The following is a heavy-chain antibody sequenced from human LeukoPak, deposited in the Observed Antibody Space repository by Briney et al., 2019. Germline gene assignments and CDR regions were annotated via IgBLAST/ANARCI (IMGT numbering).Heavy chain of an antibody. J-gene: IGHJ4*02. CDR1: GFTFGDYA. CDR2: IRSKAYGGTT. Sequence: GGSLRLSCTASGFTFGDYAMSWVRQAPGKGLEWVGFIRSKAYGGTTEYAASVKGRFTISRDDSKSIAYLQMNSLKTEDTAVYYCTRDTVQVAGHDWGQGTLVTVSS. D-gene: IGHD6-19*01. V-gene: IGHV3-49*04. CDR3: TRDTVQVAGHD.